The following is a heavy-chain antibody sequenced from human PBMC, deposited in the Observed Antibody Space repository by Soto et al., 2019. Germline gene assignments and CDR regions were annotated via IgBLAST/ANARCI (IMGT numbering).Heavy chain of an antibody. CDR1: GFSLSTSGVG. D-gene: IGHD3-10*01. CDR3: AHRRVRDLWFGEPNWFDP. J-gene: IGHJ5*02. Sequence: QITLKESGPPLVKPTQTLTLTCTFSGFSLSTSGVGVGWIRQPPGKALEWLALIYWDDDKRYSPSLKSRLTITKDTTKNQVDLTMTNMDPGDTATYYCAHRRVRDLWFGEPNWFDPWGQGTLVTVSS. V-gene: IGHV2-5*02. CDR2: IYWDDDK.